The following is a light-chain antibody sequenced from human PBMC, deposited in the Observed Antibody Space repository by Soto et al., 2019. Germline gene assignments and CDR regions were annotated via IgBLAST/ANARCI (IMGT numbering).Light chain of an antibody. J-gene: IGKJ2*01. CDR1: QSISSSY. CDR2: GVS. CDR3: QQYVTSPYI. Sequence: DIVLTQSPGTLSLSPGERATLSCRASQSISSSYLAWYQQKPGQAPRLLIHGVSTRATGSPDRFSGSGSGTYFTLTISSLEPEDFAVYYCQQYVTSPYIFGQGTKLEIK. V-gene: IGKV3-20*01.